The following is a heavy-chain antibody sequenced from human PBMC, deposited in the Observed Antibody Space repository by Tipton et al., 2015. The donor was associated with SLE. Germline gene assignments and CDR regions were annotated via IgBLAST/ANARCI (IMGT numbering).Heavy chain of an antibody. CDR2: MYNSGST. Sequence: TLSLTCAVSGYSISSGYYWGWIRQPAGKGLEWIGRMYNSGSTDYNPSLKSRVTMSVDTSKNQFSLKLTSVTAADTAVYYCARGQHQFGRFDYWGQGTQVIVSP. J-gene: IGHJ4*02. CDR1: GYSISSGYY. CDR3: ARGQHQFGRFDY. D-gene: IGHD3/OR15-3a*01. V-gene: IGHV4-38-2*01.